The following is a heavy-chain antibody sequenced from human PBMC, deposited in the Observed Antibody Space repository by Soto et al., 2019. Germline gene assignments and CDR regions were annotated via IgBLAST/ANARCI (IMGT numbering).Heavy chain of an antibody. CDR2: VSASGLNT. J-gene: IGHJ4*02. Sequence: EVQLLESGGKLVQPGGSLTLSCAASGFTFSTYAMAWVRQAPGKGLEWVSGVSASGLNTDYADPVKGRFYISRDNSKNTVSLHMNSLRAEDTALYYCAQDRPRRTSGDFFDYWCQGTPVTVSS. CDR1: GFTFSTYA. D-gene: IGHD1-1*01. CDR3: AQDRPRRTSGDFFDY. V-gene: IGHV3-23*01.